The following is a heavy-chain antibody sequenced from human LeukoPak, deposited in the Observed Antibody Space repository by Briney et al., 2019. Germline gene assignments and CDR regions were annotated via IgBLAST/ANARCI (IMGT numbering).Heavy chain of an antibody. CDR2: ISSSSSTI. CDR1: GFTFSSYS. D-gene: IGHD3-3*01. Sequence: SGGSLRLSCAASGFTFSSYSMSWVRQAPGKGLEWVSYISSSSSTIYYADSVKGRFTISRDNAKNSLYLQMNSLRAEDTAVYYCARDAILPHPIFGVVIPYYMDVWGKGTTVTVSS. V-gene: IGHV3-48*04. J-gene: IGHJ6*03. CDR3: ARDAILPHPIFGVVIPYYMDV.